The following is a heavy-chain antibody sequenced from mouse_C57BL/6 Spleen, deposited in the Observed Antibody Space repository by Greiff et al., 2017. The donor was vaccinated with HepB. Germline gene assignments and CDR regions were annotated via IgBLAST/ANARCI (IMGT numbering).Heavy chain of an antibody. J-gene: IGHJ2*01. Sequence: VQLQQSGPELVKPGASVKISCKASGYTFTDYYMNWVKQSHGKSLEWIGDINPNNGGTSYNQKFKGKATLTVDKSSSTAYMDLRSLTSEDSAVYYCARRRSYGSVDYWGQGTTLTVSS. CDR3: ARRRSYGSVDY. CDR1: GYTFTDYY. D-gene: IGHD1-1*01. V-gene: IGHV1-26*01. CDR2: INPNNGGT.